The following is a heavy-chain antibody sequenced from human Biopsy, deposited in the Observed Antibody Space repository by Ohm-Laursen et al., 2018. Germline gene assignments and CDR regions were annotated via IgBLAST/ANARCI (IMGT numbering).Heavy chain of an antibody. J-gene: IGHJ4*02. CDR2: IYPNSGDT. D-gene: IGHD3-3*01. V-gene: IGHV1-2*02. CDR1: GDAFLGHY. Sequence: ASVKVSCKASGDAFLGHYLHWVRQAPGQGLEWMGSIYPNSGDTDFAQKFQGRVSMTRDTSVSTAYLELSSLRSDDTAIYYCARDLLEWSLPSWGQGTLVTVSS. CDR3: ARDLLEWSLPS.